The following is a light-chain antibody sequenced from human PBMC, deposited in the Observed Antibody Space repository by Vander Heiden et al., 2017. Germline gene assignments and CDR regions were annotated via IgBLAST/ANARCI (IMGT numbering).Light chain of an antibody. CDR3: QQDGNSLT. Sequence: EIVFTQSPGTLSLSPGERATLSCRASQSVSSSYLAWYQQKPGQAPRLLIYGASSMATGIPDRFSGSGSVTDFTLTSSRLEPEDFAVYYCQQDGNSLTFGGGTKVEIK. CDR1: QSVSSSY. V-gene: IGKV3-20*01. J-gene: IGKJ4*01. CDR2: GAS.